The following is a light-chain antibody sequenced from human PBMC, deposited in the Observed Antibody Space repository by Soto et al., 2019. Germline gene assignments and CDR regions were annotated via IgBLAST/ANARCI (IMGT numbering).Light chain of an antibody. V-gene: IGLV6-57*04. J-gene: IGLJ2*01. CDR3: QSYDSDFVI. Sequence: NFMLTQPHSVSESPGKTLSISCTRSSGSIASNYVQWYQQRPGSAPTTLIYENNQRVSGVPDRFSGSTDGSSNSASLTISGLQTEDEADYYCQSYDSDFVIFGGGTKLTVL. CDR2: ENN. CDR1: SGSIASNY.